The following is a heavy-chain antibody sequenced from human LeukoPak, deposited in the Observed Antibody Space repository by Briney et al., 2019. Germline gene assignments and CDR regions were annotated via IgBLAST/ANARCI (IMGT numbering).Heavy chain of an antibody. V-gene: IGHV3-21*01. CDR1: GFTFSNYN. D-gene: IGHD6-19*01. CDR3: ARDLSGRYSSGWSQGGDFEY. CDR2: ISGSSDSI. Sequence: GGSLRLSCAASGFTFSNYNMNWLRQSPGKGLEWVSSISGSSDSIYYADSAEGRFTISRDNAKNSLFLQMNSLRVEDTAVYYCARDLSGRYSSGWSQGGDFEYWGQGALVTVSS. J-gene: IGHJ4*02.